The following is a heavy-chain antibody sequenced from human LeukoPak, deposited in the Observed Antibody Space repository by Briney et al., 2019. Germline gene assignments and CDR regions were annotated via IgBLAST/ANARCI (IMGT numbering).Heavy chain of an antibody. D-gene: IGHD6-13*01. V-gene: IGHV1-2*02. J-gene: IGHJ4*02. CDR3: ARGILTDTAAAAIDY. Sequence: ASVKVSCKASGYTFTGYYMSWVRQAPGQGLEWMGWINPNSGGTNYAQKFQGRVTMTRDTSISTAYVELSRLRSDDTAIYYCARGILTDTAAAAIDYWGQGTLVTVSS. CDR2: INPNSGGT. CDR1: GYTFTGYY.